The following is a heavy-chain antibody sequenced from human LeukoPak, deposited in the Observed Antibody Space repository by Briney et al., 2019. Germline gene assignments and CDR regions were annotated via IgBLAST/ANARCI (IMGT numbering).Heavy chain of an antibody. Sequence: PSETLSLTCGVSGDSISIGIYSRNWIRQPPGKGLEWIGYIYRSGSTHYNPSLKSRTTISIDRSKNQLSLKLRSVTAADTAVYYCARGRGAFIFDFWGQGTLVTVSS. CDR1: GDSISIGIYS. CDR2: IYRSGST. J-gene: IGHJ4*02. D-gene: IGHD5-12*01. V-gene: IGHV4-30-2*01. CDR3: ARGRGAFIFDF.